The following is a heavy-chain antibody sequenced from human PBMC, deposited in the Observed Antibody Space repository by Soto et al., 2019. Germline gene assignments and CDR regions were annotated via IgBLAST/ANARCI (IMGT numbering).Heavy chain of an antibody. CDR1: GFTFSNAW. CDR3: AKPVKQLVPNPIDY. V-gene: IGHV3-15*01. Sequence: GGSLRLSCAASGFTFSNAWMSWVRQSPGEGLEWVGRIKSKTDGGTTDYAAPVKGRFTISRDNSKNTLYLQMNSLRAEDTAVYYCAKPVKQLVPNPIDYWGQGTLVTVSS. CDR2: IKSKTDGGTT. D-gene: IGHD6-13*01. J-gene: IGHJ4*02.